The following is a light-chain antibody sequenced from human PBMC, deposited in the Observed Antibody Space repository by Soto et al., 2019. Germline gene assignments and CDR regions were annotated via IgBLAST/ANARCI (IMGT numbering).Light chain of an antibody. J-gene: IGKJ4*01. CDR2: DAF. CDR1: QGVSSY. Sequence: EIVLTQSPATLSLSPGERATLSCRASQGVSSYLAWYQQKPGQAPRLVIYDAFHRATGIPARFSGSGSGTDFTLTISGLEPEDSAVYYCQQGGDWPPITFGGGTKVDIK. V-gene: IGKV3-11*01. CDR3: QQGGDWPPIT.